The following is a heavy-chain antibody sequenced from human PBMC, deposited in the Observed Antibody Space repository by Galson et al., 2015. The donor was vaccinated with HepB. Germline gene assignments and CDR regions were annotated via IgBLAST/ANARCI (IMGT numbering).Heavy chain of an antibody. CDR3: ARDRDYYDSSGYQDY. Sequence: SLRLSCAASGFTFSSYWMSWVRQAPGKGLEWVANIKQDGSEKYYVDSVKGRFTISRDNAKNSLYLQMNSLRAEDTAVYYCARDRDYYDSSGYQDYWGQGTLVTVSS. V-gene: IGHV3-7*03. CDR2: IKQDGSEK. D-gene: IGHD3-22*01. CDR1: GFTFSSYW. J-gene: IGHJ4*02.